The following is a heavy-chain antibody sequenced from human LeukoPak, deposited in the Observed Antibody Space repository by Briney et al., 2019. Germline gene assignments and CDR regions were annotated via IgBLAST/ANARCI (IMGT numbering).Heavy chain of an antibody. Sequence: PAETLCLTCTGSGVPVSSYYMSWIRQPPGKGLEWIGYVYDSGTPNYSPSVKRRGTISVDKYKNEFSLKLSSVTAADTAVLYCASQFSTSEEPPFDYWGRGTLVTVSS. V-gene: IGHV4-59*08. D-gene: IGHD1-14*01. J-gene: IGHJ4*02. CDR1: GVPVSSYY. CDR2: VYDSGTP. CDR3: ASQFSTSEEPPFDY.